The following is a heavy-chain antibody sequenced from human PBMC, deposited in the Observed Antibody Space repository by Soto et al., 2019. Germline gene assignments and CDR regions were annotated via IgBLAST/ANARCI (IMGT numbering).Heavy chain of an antibody. CDR1: GFTFSSYA. J-gene: IGHJ4*02. V-gene: IGHV3-23*01. Sequence: VGSLRLSCAASGFTFSSYAMSWVRQAPGKGLEWVSAISGSGGSTYYADSVKGRFTISRDNSKNTLYLQMNSLRAEDTAVYYCAKGRVAGTLDGAFDYWGQGTLVTVSS. D-gene: IGHD6-19*01. CDR3: AKGRVAGTLDGAFDY. CDR2: ISGSGGST.